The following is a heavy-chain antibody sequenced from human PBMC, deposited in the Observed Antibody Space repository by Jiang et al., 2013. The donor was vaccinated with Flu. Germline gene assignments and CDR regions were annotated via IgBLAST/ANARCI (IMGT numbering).Heavy chain of an antibody. D-gene: IGHD3-22*01. CDR1: GDSISRYY. Sequence: GPGLVKPSETLSLTCNVSGDSISRYYWSWIRLSPGRGLEWIGYCHHSGSTSYNPSLESRLTMSVDTAKNQFSLRLRSVTAADTAIYYCAKDSNNPISGYYGWRGNLNAFDLWGQGTMVTVSS. J-gene: IGHJ3*01. CDR3: AKDSNNPISGYYGWRGNLNAFDL. V-gene: IGHV4-59*01. CDR2: CHHSGST.